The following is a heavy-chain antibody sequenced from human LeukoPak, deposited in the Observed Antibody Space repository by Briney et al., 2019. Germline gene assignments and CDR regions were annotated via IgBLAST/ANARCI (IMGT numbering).Heavy chain of an antibody. V-gene: IGHV3-21*01. CDR2: ISNSGSYI. CDR3: ATDHKYYYYGAIDV. J-gene: IGHJ3*01. CDR1: GFSFSTYA. D-gene: IGHD2/OR15-2a*01. Sequence: GGSLRLSCVASGFSFSTYAMNWVRQAPGKGLEWVSSISNSGSYIYYADSVKGRFTISRDDAKKSVYPQMNSLRAEDTAVYYCATDHKYYYYGAIDVWGQGRTVTVSS.